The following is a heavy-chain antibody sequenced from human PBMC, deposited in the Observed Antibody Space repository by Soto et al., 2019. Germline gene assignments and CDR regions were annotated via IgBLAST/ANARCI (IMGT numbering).Heavy chain of an antibody. Sequence: PGGSLRLSCAASDFSLSPYWMHWVRQVPGRGLEWVARLSSDGFGAAYADSVKGRFFISRDIARNTLSLQMNSLRADDTAVYYWARDLGGPDYWGRGTSVTVSS. CDR1: DFSLSPYW. V-gene: IGHV3-74*01. D-gene: IGHD3-16*01. CDR2: LSSDGFGA. J-gene: IGHJ4*02. CDR3: ARDLGGPDY.